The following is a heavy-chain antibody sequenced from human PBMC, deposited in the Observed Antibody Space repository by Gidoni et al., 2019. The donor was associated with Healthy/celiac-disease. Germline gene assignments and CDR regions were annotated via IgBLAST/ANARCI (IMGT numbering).Heavy chain of an antibody. Sequence: QVQLVESGGGVVQPGRSLRLSCAASGFTFSSYGMHWVRQAPGKGLEWVAVIWYDGSNKYYADSVKGRFTISRDNSKNTLYLQMNSLRAEDTAVYYCARTPSGAICSGGSCYYYYYMDVWGKGTTVTVSS. V-gene: IGHV3-33*01. CDR1: GFTFSSYG. J-gene: IGHJ6*03. CDR2: IWYDGSNK. D-gene: IGHD2-15*01. CDR3: ARTPSGAICSGGSCYYYYYMDV.